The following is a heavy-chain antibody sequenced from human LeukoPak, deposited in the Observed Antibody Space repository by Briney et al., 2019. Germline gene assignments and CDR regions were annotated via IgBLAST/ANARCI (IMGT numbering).Heavy chain of an antibody. CDR1: GFTFSSYS. V-gene: IGHV3-48*04. CDR3: ARGRRFLEWLPDY. J-gene: IGHJ4*02. CDR2: ISSSSSTI. Sequence: GGSLRLSCAASGFTFSSYSMNWVRQAPGKGLEWVSSISSSSSTIYYADSVKGRFTISRDNAKNSLYLQMNSLRAEDTAVYYCARGRRFLEWLPDYWGEGSLVTVFS. D-gene: IGHD3-3*01.